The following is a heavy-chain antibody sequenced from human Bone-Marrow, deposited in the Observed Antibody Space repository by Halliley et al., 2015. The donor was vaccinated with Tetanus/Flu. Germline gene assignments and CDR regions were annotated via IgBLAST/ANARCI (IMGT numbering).Heavy chain of an antibody. V-gene: IGHV3-30*18. CDR3: VKGRKLVQVIASTDLFDY. CDR2: ISYDGSNK. CDR1: GFTFSDYG. Sequence: SLRLSCAASGFTFSDYGMHWVRQAPGKGLEWVAFISYDGSNKYFGDSVRGRFTISRDNSKNTLYLQMNSLRAEDTALYYCVKGRKLVQVIASTDLFDYWGQGTLVAVSS. J-gene: IGHJ4*02. D-gene: IGHD2-21*01.